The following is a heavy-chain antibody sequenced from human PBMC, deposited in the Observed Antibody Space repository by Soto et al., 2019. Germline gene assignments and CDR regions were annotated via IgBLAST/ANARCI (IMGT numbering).Heavy chain of an antibody. Sequence: EVQLVESGGGLVQPGRSLRLSCAASGFTFDDYAMHWVRQAPGKGLEWVSGISWNGGTIVYADCVKGRFTISRDNAKNSLNLQMNSLRGEDTALYYCAKDMRGGSSSSRYYYGLDVWGQGTTVTVSS. CDR2: ISWNGGTI. D-gene: IGHD6-13*01. CDR1: GFTFDDYA. CDR3: AKDMRGGSSSSRYYYGLDV. J-gene: IGHJ6*02. V-gene: IGHV3-9*01.